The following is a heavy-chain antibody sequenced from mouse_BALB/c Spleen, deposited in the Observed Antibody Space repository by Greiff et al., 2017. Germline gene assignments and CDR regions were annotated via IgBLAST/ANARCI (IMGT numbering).Heavy chain of an antibody. Sequence: VQLQQPGAELVKPGAPVKLSCKASGYTFTSYWMNWVKQRPGRGLEWIGRIDPSDSETHYNQKFKDKATLTVDKSSSTAYIQLSSLTSEDSAVYYCARDYYGYVNYAMDYWGQGTSVTVSS. CDR2: IDPSDSET. D-gene: IGHD1-2*01. CDR3: ARDYYGYVNYAMDY. CDR1: GYTFTSYW. J-gene: IGHJ4*01. V-gene: IGHV1-69*02.